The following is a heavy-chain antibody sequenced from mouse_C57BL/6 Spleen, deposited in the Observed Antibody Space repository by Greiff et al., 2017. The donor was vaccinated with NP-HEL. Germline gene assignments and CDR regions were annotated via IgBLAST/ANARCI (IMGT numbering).Heavy chain of an antibody. CDR1: GFTFSDYY. CDR2: INYDGSST. V-gene: IGHV5-16*01. CDR3: ARCCNFYFNY. D-gene: IGHD2-1*01. Sequence: EVQVVESEGGLVQPGSSMKLSCTASGFTFSDYYMAWVRQVPEKGLEWVANINYDGSSTYYLDSLKSRFIISRDNAKNILYLQMSSLKSEDTATYYCARCCNFYFNYWGQGTTLTASS. J-gene: IGHJ2*01.